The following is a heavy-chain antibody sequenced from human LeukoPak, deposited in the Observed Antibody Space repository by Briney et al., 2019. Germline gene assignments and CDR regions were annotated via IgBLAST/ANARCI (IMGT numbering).Heavy chain of an antibody. CDR3: ASEILTGYYNWFDP. Sequence: SETLSLTCTVSGGSISSYYWSWVRQPAGKGLEWIGRIYTSGSTNYNPSLKSRVTMSVDTSKNQFSLKLSSVTAADTAVYYCASEILTGYYNWFDPWGQGTLVTVSS. CDR1: GGSISSYY. J-gene: IGHJ5*02. CDR2: IYTSGST. D-gene: IGHD3-9*01. V-gene: IGHV4-4*07.